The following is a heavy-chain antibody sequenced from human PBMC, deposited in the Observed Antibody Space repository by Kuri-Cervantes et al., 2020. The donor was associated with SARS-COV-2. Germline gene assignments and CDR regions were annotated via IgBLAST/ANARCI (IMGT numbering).Heavy chain of an antibody. CDR3: ARGTNWPPDGWFDP. J-gene: IGHJ5*02. CDR1: GDSVSSKIAA. Sequence: SCAISGDSVSSKIAAWNWIRQSPSRGLEWLGRTYYRSKWYDDYAVSVKGRISINPDTSKNQFSLHLNSVTPEDTAVYYCARGTNWPPDGWFDPWGQGTLVTVSS. V-gene: IGHV6-1*01. D-gene: IGHD7-27*01. CDR2: TYYRSKWYD.